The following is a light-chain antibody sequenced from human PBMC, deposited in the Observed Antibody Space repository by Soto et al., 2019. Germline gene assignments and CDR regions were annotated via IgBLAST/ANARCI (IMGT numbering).Light chain of an antibody. Sequence: QSVLTQPPSASGTPGQSVTISCSGSSSNIGRDFVYWYQQVPGTAPKPLIYSDNQRYSGVPDRFSGSKSGTSASLTISGLRSEDEADYYCASWDDNLSGVVFGGGTKVTVL. CDR1: SSNIGRDF. CDR3: ASWDDNLSGVV. V-gene: IGLV1-47*02. CDR2: SDN. J-gene: IGLJ2*01.